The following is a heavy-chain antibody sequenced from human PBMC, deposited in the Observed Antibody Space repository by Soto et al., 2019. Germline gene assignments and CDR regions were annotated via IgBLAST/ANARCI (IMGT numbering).Heavy chain of an antibody. CDR2: INTSGTT. J-gene: IGHJ5*02. CDR1: GDCISNY. V-gene: IGHV4-4*07. D-gene: IGHD1-26*01. CDR3: EREGSGGSNWFDP. Sequence: PXATLSLTCTVSGDCISNYGSWIRQPAGKGLEWIGRINTSGTTNYNPSLKSRVSMSVDKSKNQLSLKLSSVTAADTAVYFCEREGSGGSNWFDPWGQGTLVTVSS.